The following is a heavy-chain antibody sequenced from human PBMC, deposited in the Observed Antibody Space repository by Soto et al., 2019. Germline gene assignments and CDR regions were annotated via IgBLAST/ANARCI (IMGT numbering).Heavy chain of an antibody. CDR3: AKVSSSGWDFDY. V-gene: IGHV3-23*01. CDR1: GFTFSNYA. Sequence: PGGSLRLSCVASGFTFSNYAMSWVRQTPGRGLEWVSAISGDGAATYFANFLRGRFIISRDNSRNTLYLQMDTMRGEDTAIYYCAKVSSSGWDFDYWVQGTPVTVSS. J-gene: IGHJ4*02. CDR2: ISGDGAAT. D-gene: IGHD6-19*01.